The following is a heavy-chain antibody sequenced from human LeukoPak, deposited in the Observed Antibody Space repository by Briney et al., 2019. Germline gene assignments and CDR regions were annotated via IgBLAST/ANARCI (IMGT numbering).Heavy chain of an antibody. Sequence: ASVKVSCKASGYTFTNYDINWVRQAPGQGLEWMGRINPNSGGTNYAQKFQGRVTMTRDTSISTAYMELSRLRSDDTAVYYCARGTGYSSGWYDYWGQGTLVTVSS. CDR1: GYTFTNYD. CDR2: INPNSGGT. CDR3: ARGTGYSSGWYDY. D-gene: IGHD6-19*01. J-gene: IGHJ4*02. V-gene: IGHV1-2*06.